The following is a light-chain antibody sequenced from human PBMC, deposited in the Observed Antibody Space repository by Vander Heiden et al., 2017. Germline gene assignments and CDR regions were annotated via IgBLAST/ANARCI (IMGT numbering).Light chain of an antibody. Sequence: DIQMTQSPSSLSASVGDRVTITCRASQSISSYLNWYQQKPGKAPKLLIYAASSLQSGVPSRFSGSGSGTECTLTISSLQPEDFATDDCKQSDSTPGYTFGQGTKLEIK. CDR1: QSISSY. CDR2: AAS. J-gene: IGKJ2*01. CDR3: KQSDSTPGYT. V-gene: IGKV1-39*01.